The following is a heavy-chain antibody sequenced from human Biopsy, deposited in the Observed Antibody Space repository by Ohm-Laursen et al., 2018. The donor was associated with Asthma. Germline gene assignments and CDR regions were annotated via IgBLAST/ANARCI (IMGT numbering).Heavy chain of an antibody. CDR1: GFSLRNARMG. D-gene: IGHD3-3*01. J-gene: IGHJ5*02. CDR3: ARVVNYDFRSGYWFDP. V-gene: IGHV2-26*01. CDR2: IFSNDEK. Sequence: TQTLTLTCTVSGFSLRNARMGVTWIRQPPGKALEWLAHIFSNDEKFYSTSLKSRITISKDTAKSQVVLTMSNMDPVDTATYYCARVVNYDFRSGYWFDPWGQGTLVTVSP.